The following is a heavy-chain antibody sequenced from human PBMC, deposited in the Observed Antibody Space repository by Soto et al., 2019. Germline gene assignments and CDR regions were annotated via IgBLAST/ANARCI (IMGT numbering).Heavy chain of an antibody. CDR2: VKDGGHT. V-gene: IGHV4-34*01. Sequence: QVQLQQWGAGLLKPSETLSLNCAVTGGSLSGYYWSWIRQAPGKGLEWIGEVKDGGHTNYSPSLSGRVTISSDTSNNQFSLRLNSVTAADTGVYYCARGQEGVVATHWDQGSLVTVSS. CDR3: ARGQEGVVATH. D-gene: IGHD5-12*01. J-gene: IGHJ4*02. CDR1: GGSLSGYY.